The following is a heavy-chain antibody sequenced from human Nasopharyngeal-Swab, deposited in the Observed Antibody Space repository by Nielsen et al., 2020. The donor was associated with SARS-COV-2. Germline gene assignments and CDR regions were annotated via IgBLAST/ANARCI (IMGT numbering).Heavy chain of an antibody. V-gene: IGHV1-18*01. CDR3: ARTYYDFWGGPHRGYFDY. CDR1: GYTFTSYG. J-gene: IGHJ4*02. Sequence: ASVKVSCKASGYTFTSYGISWVRQAPGQGLEWMGWISAYNGNTNYAQKLQGRVTMTTDTSTSTAYMELRSLRSDDTAVYYCARTYYDFWGGPHRGYFDYWGQGTLVTVSS. CDR2: ISAYNGNT. D-gene: IGHD3-3*01.